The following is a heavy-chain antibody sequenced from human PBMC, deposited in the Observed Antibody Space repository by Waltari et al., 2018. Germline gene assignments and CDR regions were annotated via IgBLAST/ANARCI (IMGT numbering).Heavy chain of an antibody. J-gene: IGHJ4*02. Sequence: EVKLVESGGGLVQPGGSQRLSCAASGFIVSRNYVSWVRQAPGKGLEWVSVIFTDGRTYYADSVKGRFTVSRDNSKNTVYLQMSNLRVEDTAMYYCVRERSDSLDSWGQGTLVTVSS. V-gene: IGHV3-53*01. CDR1: GFIVSRNY. CDR3: VRERSDSLDS. D-gene: IGHD3-22*01. CDR2: IFTDGRT.